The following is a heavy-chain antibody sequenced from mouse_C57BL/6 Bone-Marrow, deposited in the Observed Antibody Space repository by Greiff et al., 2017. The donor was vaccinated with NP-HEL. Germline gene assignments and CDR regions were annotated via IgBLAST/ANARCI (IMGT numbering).Heavy chain of an antibody. CDR2: IDPSDSEN. J-gene: IGHJ1*03. V-gene: IGHV1-52*01. D-gene: IGHD1-1*01. Sequence: VQLQQPGAELVRPGYSVKLSCKASGYTFTSYWMHWVKQRPIQGLEWIGNIDPSDSENHSNQQFKDKATMTVDKSSSTAYMQIISLTAEDSAVYYCARCPYYYGSSYWYFDVWGTGTTVTVSS. CDR3: ARCPYYYGSSYWYFDV. CDR1: GYTFTSYW.